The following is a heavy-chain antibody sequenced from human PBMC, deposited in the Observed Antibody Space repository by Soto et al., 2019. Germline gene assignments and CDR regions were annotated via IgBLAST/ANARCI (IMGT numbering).Heavy chain of an antibody. V-gene: IGHV4-4*02. Sequence: PSETLSLTCAVSGGSISSSNWWSWVRQPPGKGLEWIGEINHSGSTNYNPSLKSRVTISVDTSKNQFSLKLSSVTAADTAVYYCARGRRYCSSTSCSNYYYYGMDVWGQGTTVT. D-gene: IGHD2-2*01. CDR3: ARGRRYCSSTSCSNYYYYGMDV. CDR2: INHSGST. CDR1: GGSISSSNW. J-gene: IGHJ6*02.